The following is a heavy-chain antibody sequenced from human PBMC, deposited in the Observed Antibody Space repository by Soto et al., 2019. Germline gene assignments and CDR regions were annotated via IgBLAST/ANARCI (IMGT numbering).Heavy chain of an antibody. V-gene: IGHV4-34*01. D-gene: IGHD3-9*01. CDR1: GGSFSGYY. CDR2: INHSGST. Sequence: SETLSLTCAVYGGSFSGYYWSWIRQPPGKGLEWIGEINHSGSTNYNPSLKSRVTISVDTSKNQFSLKLSSVTAADTAVYYCARATALTGYYQWNYWGQGTLVTVSS. CDR3: ARATALTGYYQWNY. J-gene: IGHJ4*02.